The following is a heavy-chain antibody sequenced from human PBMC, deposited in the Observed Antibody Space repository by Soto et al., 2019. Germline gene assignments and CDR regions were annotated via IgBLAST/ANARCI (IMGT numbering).Heavy chain of an antibody. J-gene: IGHJ4*02. CDR1: GGSFSGYY. CDR2: INHSGST. V-gene: IGHV4-34*01. Sequence: PSETLSLTCAVYGGSFSGYYWSWIRQPPGKGLEWIGEINHSGSTNYNPSLKSRVTISVDTSKNQFSLKLSSVTAADTAVYYCARAEDWNWVRDYWGQGTLVTVSS. CDR3: ARAEDWNWVRDY. D-gene: IGHD1-7*01.